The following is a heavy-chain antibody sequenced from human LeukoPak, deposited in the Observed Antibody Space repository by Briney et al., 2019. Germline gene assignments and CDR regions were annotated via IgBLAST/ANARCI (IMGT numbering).Heavy chain of an antibody. J-gene: IGHJ6*02. CDR2: IIPILGIA. CDR1: GGTFSSYA. Sequence: SVKVSCKASGGTFSSYAISWVRQAPGQGLEWMGRIIPILGIANYAQKFQGRVTITADKSTSTAYMELSSLRSDDTAVYYCARELVAANYYYGMDVWGQGTTVTVSS. CDR3: ARELVAANYYYGMDV. D-gene: IGHD2-15*01. V-gene: IGHV1-69*04.